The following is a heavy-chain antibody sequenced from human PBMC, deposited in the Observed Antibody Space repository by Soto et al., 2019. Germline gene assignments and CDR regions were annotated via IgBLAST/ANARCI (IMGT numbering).Heavy chain of an antibody. CDR2: IIPILGIA. CDR3: ARDRGGGYFDY. J-gene: IGHJ4*02. D-gene: IGHD3-16*01. CDR1: GGTFSSYT. V-gene: IGHV1-69*08. Sequence: QVQLVQSGAEVKKPGSSVKVSCKASGGTFSSYTISWVRQAPGQGLEWMGRIIPILGIANYAQKFQGRVTXTXXKSTSTAYMELSSLRSEDTAVYYCARDRGGGYFDYWGQGTLVTVSS.